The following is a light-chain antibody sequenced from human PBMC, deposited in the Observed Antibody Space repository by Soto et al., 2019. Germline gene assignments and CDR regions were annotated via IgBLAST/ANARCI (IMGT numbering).Light chain of an antibody. CDR3: QQYNDDPLT. J-gene: IGKJ4*01. V-gene: IGKV1-5*03. Sequence: DIQMTQSPSTLSASVGDRVTITCRASQSISSWLAWYQQKPGKAPKLLVYKASTLESGVPSRFSGSGSGTEFTLTISSLQPDDAATYYCQQYNDDPLTFGGGTKVQIK. CDR2: KAS. CDR1: QSISSW.